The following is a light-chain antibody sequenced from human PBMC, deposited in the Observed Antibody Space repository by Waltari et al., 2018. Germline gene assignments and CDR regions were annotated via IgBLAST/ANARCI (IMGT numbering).Light chain of an antibody. J-gene: IGKJ1*01. Sequence: DIQMTQSPSSLSASVGDRVTITCRASQGISNYLAWYQQKPGKVPKLLIYAASTLQSGVPSRFSGSGSGTDFTLTISSLQPEDVATYYCQKHREAFGQGTKVEIK. CDR1: QGISNY. V-gene: IGKV1-27*01. CDR2: AAS. CDR3: QKHREA.